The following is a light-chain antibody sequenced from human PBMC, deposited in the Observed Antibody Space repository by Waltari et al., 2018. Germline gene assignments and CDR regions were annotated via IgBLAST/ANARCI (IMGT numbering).Light chain of an antibody. CDR2: WAS. CDR3: QQCYSTPWT. V-gene: IGKV4-1*01. Sequence: EIVLTQSPGTLSLSPGERATLSCRASQSVLYSSNNKNYLAWYQQQPGQPPKLLIYWASTRESGVPDRFSGSGSGTDFTLTISSLQAEDVAVYYCQQCYSTPWTFGQGTKVEIK. J-gene: IGKJ1*01. CDR1: QSVLYSSNNKNY.